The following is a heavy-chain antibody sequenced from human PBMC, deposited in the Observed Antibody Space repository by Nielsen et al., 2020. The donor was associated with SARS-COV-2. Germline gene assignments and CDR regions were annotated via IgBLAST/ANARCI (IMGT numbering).Heavy chain of an antibody. J-gene: IGHJ4*02. Sequence: GESLKISCTASEINVNNNYMSWVRQASGKGLEWVPTLFSGGATHYADSVRDRFTISRDNSKNTVYLQMNNLRVEETAVYYCARVAMYAIGWYYFDYWGQGSLVTVSS. D-gene: IGHD6-19*01. CDR1: EINVNNNY. CDR3: ARVAMYAIGWYYFDY. CDR2: LFSGGAT. V-gene: IGHV3-66*01.